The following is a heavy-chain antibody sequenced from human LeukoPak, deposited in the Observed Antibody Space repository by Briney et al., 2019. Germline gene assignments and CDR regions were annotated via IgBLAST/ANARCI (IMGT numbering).Heavy chain of an antibody. CDR2: INAGNGNT. CDR1: GYTFTSYA. D-gene: IGHD3-22*01. J-gene: IGHJ3*02. Sequence: ASVKVSCKASGYTFTSYAMHWVRQAPGQRLEWMGWINAGNGNTKYSQKFQGRVTITRDTSASTAYMELSSLRSEDTAVYYCARDPLLIDDSSGYYYSKSAFDIWGQGTMVTVSS. V-gene: IGHV1-3*01. CDR3: ARDPLLIDDSSGYYYSKSAFDI.